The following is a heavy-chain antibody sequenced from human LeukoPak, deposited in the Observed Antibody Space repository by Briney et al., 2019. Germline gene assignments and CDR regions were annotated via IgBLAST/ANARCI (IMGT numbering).Heavy chain of an antibody. CDR3: AKGSTGDLYYYYYMDV. D-gene: IGHD7-27*01. J-gene: IGHJ6*03. Sequence: GGSLRLSCAASGFTFSSYAMSWVRQAPGKGLEWVSDISGSGGSTYYADSVKGRFTISRDNSKNTLYLQMNSLRAEDTAVYYCAKGSTGDLYYYYYMDVWGKGTTVTVSS. CDR2: ISGSGGST. V-gene: IGHV3-23*01. CDR1: GFTFSSYA.